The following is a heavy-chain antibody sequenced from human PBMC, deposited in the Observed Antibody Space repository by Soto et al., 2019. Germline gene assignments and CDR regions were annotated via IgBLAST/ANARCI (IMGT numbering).Heavy chain of an antibody. J-gene: IGHJ4*02. CDR3: ARKDYYGSGIYYFDY. V-gene: IGHV1-3*01. CDR2: INPANGDT. CDR1: GYTFTTYP. D-gene: IGHD3-10*01. Sequence: ASVKVSCKASGYTFTTYPIHWVRQAPGQSLEWMGWINPANGDTGYSQKFQGRVTITRDTSATTVYMDLSSLRSEDTAVYYCARKDYYGSGIYYFDYWGQGTLVTVS.